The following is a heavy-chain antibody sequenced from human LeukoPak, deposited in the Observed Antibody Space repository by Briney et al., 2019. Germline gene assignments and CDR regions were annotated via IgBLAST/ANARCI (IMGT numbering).Heavy chain of an antibody. J-gene: IGHJ4*02. CDR2: ISYDGNNK. D-gene: IGHD7-27*01. V-gene: IGHV3-30-3*01. CDR3: ARDRRTGTGVDLDY. Sequence: PGRSLRLSCAASGFTFSNYAMHWVRQAPGKGLEWVAVISYDGNNKYYADSVKGRFTISRDNSKNTLYLQMNSLRAEDTAVYYCARDRRTGTGVDLDYWGQGTLVTVSS. CDR1: GFTFSNYA.